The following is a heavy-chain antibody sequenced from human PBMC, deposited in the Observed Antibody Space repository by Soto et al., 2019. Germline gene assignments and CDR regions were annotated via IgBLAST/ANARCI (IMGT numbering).Heavy chain of an antibody. CDR2: IYPGDSDT. D-gene: IGHD2-15*01. V-gene: IGHV5-51*01. CDR1: GYSFTSYW. CDR3: ARGSGYCSGGSCTPNNWFDP. Sequence: EVQLVQSGAEVKKPGESLKISCKGSGYSFTSYWIGWVRQMPGKGLEWMGIIYPGDSDTRYSPSFQGQVTISADKSISTAHLQWSSLKASDTAMYYCARGSGYCSGGSCTPNNWFDPWGQGTLVTVSS. J-gene: IGHJ5*02.